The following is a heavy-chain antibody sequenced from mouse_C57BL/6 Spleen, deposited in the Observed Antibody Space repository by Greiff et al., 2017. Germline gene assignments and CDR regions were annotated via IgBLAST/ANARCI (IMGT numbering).Heavy chain of an antibody. D-gene: IGHD2-1*01. CDR1: GYSITSGYY. CDR2: ISYDGSN. CDR3: ARDGFYYGNNY. J-gene: IGHJ2*01. V-gene: IGHV3-6*01. Sequence: VQLQQSGPGLVKPSQSLSLTCSVTGYSITSGYYWNWIRQFPGNKLEWMGYISYDGSNNYNPSLINRIAITRDTSKNQFFLKLNSVTTEDTATYYCARDGFYYGNNYWGQGTTLTVSS.